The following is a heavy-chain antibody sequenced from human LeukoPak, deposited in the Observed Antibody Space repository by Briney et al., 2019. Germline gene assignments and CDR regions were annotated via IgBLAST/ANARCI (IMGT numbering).Heavy chain of an antibody. CDR2: IYYSGST. CDR3: ARAIVAGTFLDY. V-gene: IGHV4-31*03. Sequence: PSETLSLTCTVSGGSISSGGYYWSWIRQHPGKGLEWIGYIYYSGSTYYNPSLKSRVTILVDTSKNQFSLKLSSVTAADTAVYYCARAIVAGTFLDYWGQGTLVTVSS. D-gene: IGHD6-19*01. J-gene: IGHJ4*02. CDR1: GGSISSGGYY.